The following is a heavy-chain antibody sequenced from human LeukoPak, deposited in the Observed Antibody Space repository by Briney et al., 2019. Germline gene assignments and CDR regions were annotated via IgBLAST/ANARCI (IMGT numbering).Heavy chain of an antibody. CDR2: IYSRGTT. D-gene: IGHD2-2*01. CDR1: GGSIINTNYY. J-gene: IGHJ3*02. CDR3: VRGVTAHDAFDI. V-gene: IGHV4-39*01. Sequence: SETLSLTCSVSGGSIINTNYYWGWIRQPPGKGLECIGTIYSRGTTFYAPSLQSRVSISVDTSKKQFSLNLSSMTAADTAVYFCVRGVTAHDAFDIWGQGTMVTVSS.